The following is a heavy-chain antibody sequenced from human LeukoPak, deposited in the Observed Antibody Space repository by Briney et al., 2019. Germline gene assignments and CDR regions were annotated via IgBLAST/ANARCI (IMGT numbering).Heavy chain of an antibody. D-gene: IGHD3-10*01. Sequence: PGGSLRLSCAASGFTFSSYWMSWVRQSPGKGLEWVATIKRDGSEKYFMDSVKGRFTIPRDNAKNALYLEMNSLRAEDTAGYFCARERMYSGSGSAYPYYDYWGQGTLVTVPS. CDR3: ARERMYSGSGSAYPYYDY. J-gene: IGHJ4*02. CDR2: IKRDGSEK. CDR1: GFTFSSYW. V-gene: IGHV3-7*01.